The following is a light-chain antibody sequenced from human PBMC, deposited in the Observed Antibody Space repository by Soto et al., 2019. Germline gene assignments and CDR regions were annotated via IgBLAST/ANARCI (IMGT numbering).Light chain of an antibody. J-gene: IGKJ4*01. CDR1: QSVSSY. CDR2: DAS. CDR3: QQRSNWLLT. V-gene: IGKV3-11*01. Sequence: ELVLTQSPATLTLSPGERATLSCRASQSVSSYLAWYQQKPGQAPRLLIYDASNRATGIPARFSGSGSGTDFTLTISSLEPEDFAVYYCQQRSNWLLTFGGGTKV.